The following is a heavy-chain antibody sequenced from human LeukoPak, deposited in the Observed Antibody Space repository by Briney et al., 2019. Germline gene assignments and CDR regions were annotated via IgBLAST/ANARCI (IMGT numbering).Heavy chain of an antibody. D-gene: IGHD3-3*01. CDR3: ARAYFEVAANAFEI. J-gene: IGHJ3*02. CDR1: GYSISSGYF. Sequence: KTSETLSLTCAVSGYSISSGYFWGWIRQPPGKRLEWIASIYHSGSTYYNPSLTSRVTISVDTSKNQFSLKLTSVTAADTAVYYCARAYFEVAANAFEIWGQGTLVTVSS. CDR2: IYHSGST. V-gene: IGHV4-38-2*01.